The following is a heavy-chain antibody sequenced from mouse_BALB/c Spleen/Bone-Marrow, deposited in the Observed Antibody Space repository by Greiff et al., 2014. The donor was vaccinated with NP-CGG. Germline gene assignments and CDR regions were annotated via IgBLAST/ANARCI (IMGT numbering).Heavy chain of an antibody. V-gene: IGHV1-7*01. CDR3: TMWPYYGMNY. CDR1: GYTFTSFW. Sequence: VQLQQSGAELAEPGASVKMSCKASGYTFTSFWLHWAKQRPGQGLEWIGYINPPTDYTEYNQKFRDKATLTADKSSSTAYMQLSSLTSEDSAVYYCTMWPYYGMNYWGQGTSVTVSS. J-gene: IGHJ4*01. CDR2: INPPTDYT.